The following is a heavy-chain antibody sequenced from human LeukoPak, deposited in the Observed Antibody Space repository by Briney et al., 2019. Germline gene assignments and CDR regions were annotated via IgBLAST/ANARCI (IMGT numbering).Heavy chain of an antibody. CDR1: GGSISSYY. D-gene: IGHD5-12*01. CDR3: ARTELRLISFDY. V-gene: IGHV4-59*01. CDR2: IYYSGST. J-gene: IGHJ4*02. Sequence: SETLSLTCTVSGGSISSYYWSWIRQPPGKGLEWIGYIYYSGSTNYNPSLKSRVTISVDTSKNQFSLKLSSVTAADTAVYYCARTELRLISFDYWGQGTLVTVSS.